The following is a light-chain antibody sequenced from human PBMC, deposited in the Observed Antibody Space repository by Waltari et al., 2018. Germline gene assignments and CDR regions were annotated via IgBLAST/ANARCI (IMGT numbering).Light chain of an antibody. CDR3: MQGTHWWT. J-gene: IGKJ1*01. V-gene: IGKV2-30*02. CDR2: KVS. Sequence: DVVMTQSPLSLPVTLGQPASISCRSSQRLVHSDGNTYLNWFHQRPGQSPRRLIYKVSNRDSGVPGRFSGSGSGTDFTLKISRVEAEDVGFYYCMQGTHWWTFGQGTKVEIK. CDR1: QRLVHSDGNTY.